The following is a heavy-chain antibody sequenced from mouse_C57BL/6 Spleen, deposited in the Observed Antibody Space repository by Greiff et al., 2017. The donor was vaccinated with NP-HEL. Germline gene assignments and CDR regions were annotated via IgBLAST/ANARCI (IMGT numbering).Heavy chain of an antibody. V-gene: IGHV1-18*01. J-gene: IGHJ2*01. CDR2: INPNNGGT. CDR1: GYTFTDYN. CDR3: ARGGFVYYYGSSLFDY. Sequence: VQLKQSGPELVKPGASVKIPCKASGYTFTDYNMDWVKQSHGKSLEWIGDINPNNGGTIYNQKFKGKATLTVDKSSSTAYMELRSLTSEDTAVYYCARGGFVYYYGSSLFDYWGQGTTLTVSS. D-gene: IGHD1-1*01.